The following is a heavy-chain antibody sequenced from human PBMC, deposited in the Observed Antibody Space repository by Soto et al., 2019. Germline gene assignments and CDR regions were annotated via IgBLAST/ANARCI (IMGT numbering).Heavy chain of an antibody. CDR3: AREREKWDLAWDAFDI. CDR1: GYTFTSYG. J-gene: IGHJ3*02. Sequence: QVQLVQSGAEVKKPGASVKVSCKASGYTFTSYGISWVRQAPGQGLEWMGWISAYNGNTNYAQKLQGRVTMTTDTSTGTAYMELRSLRSDDTAVYYCAREREKWDLAWDAFDIWGQGTMVTVSS. D-gene: IGHD1-26*01. CDR2: ISAYNGNT. V-gene: IGHV1-18*01.